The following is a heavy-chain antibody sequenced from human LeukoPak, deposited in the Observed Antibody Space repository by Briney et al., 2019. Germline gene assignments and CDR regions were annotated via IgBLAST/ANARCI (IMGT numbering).Heavy chain of an antibody. V-gene: IGHV4-59*01. CDR3: ARASRYYYGSGSYNFDY. J-gene: IGHJ4*02. Sequence: SETLSLTCTVSGGSISSYHWSWIRQPPGKGLEWIGYIYYSGSTNYNPSLKSRVTISVDTSKNQFSLKLSSVTAADTAVYYCARASRYYYGSGSYNFDYWGQGTLVTVSS. D-gene: IGHD3-10*01. CDR2: IYYSGST. CDR1: GGSISSYH.